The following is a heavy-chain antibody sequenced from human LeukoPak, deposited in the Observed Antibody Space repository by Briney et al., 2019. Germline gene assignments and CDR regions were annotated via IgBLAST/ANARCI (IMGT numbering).Heavy chain of an antibody. D-gene: IGHD6-13*01. Sequence: GGSLRLSCAASGFTFSSYAMHWVRQAPGKGLEYVSAISSNGGSTYYADSVKGRFTISRDNSMNTLYLQMSSLRAEDTAVYYCVKASGIAAAGTFDYWGQGTLVTVSS. CDR1: GFTFSSYA. V-gene: IGHV3-64D*06. J-gene: IGHJ4*02. CDR2: ISSNGGST. CDR3: VKASGIAAAGTFDY.